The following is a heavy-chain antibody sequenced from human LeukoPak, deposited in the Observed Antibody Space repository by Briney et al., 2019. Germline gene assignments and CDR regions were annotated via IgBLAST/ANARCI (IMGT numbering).Heavy chain of an antibody. V-gene: IGHV3-21*01. CDR2: ISSSRSYI. J-gene: IGHJ6*03. CDR1: GFTFSSYS. Sequence: GGSLRLSCAASGFTFSSYSMNWVRQAPGKGLEWVSFISSSRSYIYYTDSVRGRFTISRDNDKNSLYLQMNGLRVEDTAVYYCARDVKKDYYYMDVWGKGTTVIVSS. CDR3: ARDVKKDYYYMDV. D-gene: IGHD2/OR15-2a*01.